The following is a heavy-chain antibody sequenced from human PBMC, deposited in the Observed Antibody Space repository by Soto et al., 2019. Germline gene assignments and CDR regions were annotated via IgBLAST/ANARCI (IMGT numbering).Heavy chain of an antibody. D-gene: IGHD6-19*01. CDR2: IYYTGRT. J-gene: IGHJ4*02. CDR3: ASGGEGSIAVAG. V-gene: IGHV4-39*01. Sequence: SETLSLTCTVSGGSISGSNYYWGWIRQPPGKGLEWIGTIYYTGRTYYKPSLKSRVTISVDTSKNQFSLKLNSVTAADTAVYYCASGGEGSIAVAGWGQGTLVTVSS. CDR1: GGSISGSNYY.